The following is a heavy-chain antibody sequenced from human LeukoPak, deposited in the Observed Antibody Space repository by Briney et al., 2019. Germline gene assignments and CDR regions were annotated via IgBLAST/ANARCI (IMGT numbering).Heavy chain of an antibody. V-gene: IGHV3-15*01. CDR1: GFTFSSNA. CDR3: ATLMSGSHNA. Sequence: PGGSLRLSCAASGFTFSSNAMSWVRQAPGKGLEWVGRIHSKSGGGTAEYAAPVTGRFTISRDDSKNTLYLQMNSLKTEDTAVYYCATLMSGSHNAWGQGTLVTVSS. D-gene: IGHD1-26*01. CDR2: IHSKSGGGTA. J-gene: IGHJ4*02.